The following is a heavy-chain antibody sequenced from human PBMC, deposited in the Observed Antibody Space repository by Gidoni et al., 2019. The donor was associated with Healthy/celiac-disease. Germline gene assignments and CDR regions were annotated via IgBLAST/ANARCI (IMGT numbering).Heavy chain of an antibody. Sequence: QVQLQKWGAGLLKPSETLSLTCAVYAGSFSGYYWSWLRQPPGQGLEWIGESNHSGSHNYTPSLKSRVIIFVDTSKHQFSMKLSSVTAADTAVYYCVIRITMVRGVNDAFDIWGQGTMVTVSS. V-gene: IGHV4-34*01. CDR1: AGSFSGYY. J-gene: IGHJ3*02. CDR2: SNHSGSH. D-gene: IGHD3-10*01. CDR3: VIRITMVRGVNDAFDI.